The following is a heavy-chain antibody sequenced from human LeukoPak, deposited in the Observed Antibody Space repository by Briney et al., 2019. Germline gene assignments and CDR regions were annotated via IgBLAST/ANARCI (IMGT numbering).Heavy chain of an antibody. CDR2: ISGSGGST. CDR3: XXXXXXXXXXXXXXXXVXXY. CDR1: SYX. V-gene: IGHV3-23*01. J-gene: IGHJ4*02. Sequence: SYXXSXVRQAPXKXXEWVSAISGSGGSTYYADSVKGXFTISRDNSKNTLYLQMNSLRAEDTAVYYXXXXXXXXXXXXXXXXXVXXYWXXXXXXXVSS.